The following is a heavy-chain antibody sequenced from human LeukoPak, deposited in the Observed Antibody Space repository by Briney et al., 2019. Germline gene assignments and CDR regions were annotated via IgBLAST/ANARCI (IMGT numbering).Heavy chain of an antibody. D-gene: IGHD3-16*01. Sequence: PLETLSLTCTVSGGSFKSSSYYWGWVRQSPGKGLEWIGSIYYSGTTYYNPSLKSRVTISADASKNQFSLRLNSVTAADTAVYYCVRDHRLRGYYYYGMDVWGQGTTVTVSS. CDR2: IYYSGTT. V-gene: IGHV4-39*07. J-gene: IGHJ6*02. CDR3: VRDHRLRGYYYYGMDV. CDR1: GGSFKSSSYY.